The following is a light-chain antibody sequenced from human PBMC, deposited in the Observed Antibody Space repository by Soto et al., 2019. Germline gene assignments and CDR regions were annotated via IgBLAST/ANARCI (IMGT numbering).Light chain of an antibody. CDR2: AES. J-gene: IGKJ5*01. CDR1: QSINSF. V-gene: IGKV1-39*01. Sequence: DIPMTQSPASLSASLGDRVPLTCLGYQSINSFFNWNQQIPGKAPKLMIHAESTLKSGVQSRFSGSGSGTDFTLTISSLKPEDSATYSCQQSYSTLGPFGQATRLAI. CDR3: QQSYSTLGP.